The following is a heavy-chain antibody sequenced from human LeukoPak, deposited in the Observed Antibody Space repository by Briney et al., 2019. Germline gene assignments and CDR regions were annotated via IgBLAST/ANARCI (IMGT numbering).Heavy chain of an antibody. Sequence: GGSLRLSCAASGFTFSSYGMHWVRQAPGKGLEWVAFIRYDGSNKYYADSVKGRFTISRDNAKKSLYLQMYSLRAEDTAVYYCARKGYFGDQPLDYWGQGTLVTVSS. CDR1: GFTFSSYG. D-gene: IGHD2-15*01. CDR3: ARKGYFGDQPLDY. V-gene: IGHV3-30*02. J-gene: IGHJ4*02. CDR2: IRYDGSNK.